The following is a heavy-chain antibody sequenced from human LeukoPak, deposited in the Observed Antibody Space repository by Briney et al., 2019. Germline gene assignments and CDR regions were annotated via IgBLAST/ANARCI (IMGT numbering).Heavy chain of an antibody. Sequence: GGSLRLSCAASGFTFSSYAMSWVRQAPGKGLEWVSAISGSGGSTYYADSVKGRFTISRDNSKNTLYLQMNSLRAEDTAVYYCAKDSNCSGGGCYPTYYYYYMDVWGKGTTVTISS. D-gene: IGHD2-15*01. V-gene: IGHV3-23*01. CDR2: ISGSGGST. CDR1: GFTFSSYA. CDR3: AKDSNCSGGGCYPTYYYYYMDV. J-gene: IGHJ6*03.